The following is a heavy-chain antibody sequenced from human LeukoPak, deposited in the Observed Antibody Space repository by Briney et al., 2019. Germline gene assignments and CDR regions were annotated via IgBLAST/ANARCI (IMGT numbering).Heavy chain of an antibody. Sequence: AASVKVSCKASGGTFSSYAISWVRQAPGQGLEWMGRIIPIFGTANYAQKFQGRVTITTDESTSTAYTELSSLRSEDTAVYYCARDRLLWFGELSYFDYWGQGTLVTVSS. CDR2: IIPIFGTA. D-gene: IGHD3-10*01. J-gene: IGHJ4*02. CDR1: GGTFSSYA. V-gene: IGHV1-69*05. CDR3: ARDRLLWFGELSYFDY.